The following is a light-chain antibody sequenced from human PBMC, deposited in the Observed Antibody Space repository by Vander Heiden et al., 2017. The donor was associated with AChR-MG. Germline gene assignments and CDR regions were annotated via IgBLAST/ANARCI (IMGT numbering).Light chain of an antibody. J-gene: IGLJ3*02. CDR1: PGSGSTSNY. Sequence: QTVVTQATSSSVSPGGTVTLTCGLSPGSGSTSNYPGRNQQTPGQPTRSLIKKRSCRSAGVPGGFAGSILGREAALTIAVAQAVNESDHYCVQFIGGRGWRFGGGTKLTVL. CDR2: KRS. CDR3: VQFIGGRGWR. V-gene: IGLV8-61*01.